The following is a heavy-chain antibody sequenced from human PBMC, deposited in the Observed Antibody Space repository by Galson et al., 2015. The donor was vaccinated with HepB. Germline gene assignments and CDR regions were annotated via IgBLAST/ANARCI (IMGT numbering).Heavy chain of an antibody. CDR1: GLTFSSYA. J-gene: IGHJ4*02. CDR3: AREDYYDSSGYFDY. Sequence: SLRLSCAASGLTFSSYAMSWVRQPPGKGLEWVSAISGSGVATYYSDSVKGRFTISRDNSKNTLYLQMNSLRAEDTAVYYCAREDYYDSSGYFDYWGQGTLVTVSS. CDR2: ISGSGVAT. V-gene: IGHV3-23*01. D-gene: IGHD3-22*01.